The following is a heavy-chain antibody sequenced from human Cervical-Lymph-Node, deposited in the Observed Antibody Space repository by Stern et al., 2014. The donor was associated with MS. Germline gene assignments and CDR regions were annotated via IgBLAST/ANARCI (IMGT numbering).Heavy chain of an antibody. CDR3: TSDLAGRDDY. V-gene: IGHV3-74*01. Sequence: EVQLVESGGGLVQPGGSLRLSCVVSGFTFSSYWMPWVRQVPGKGLVWVSRTNEDGTITSYADSVRGRFTISRDNAKNTLYLQMDGLRAEDTAVYFCTSDLAGRDDYWGQGTPVTVSS. CDR1: GFTFSSYW. J-gene: IGHJ4*02. CDR2: TNEDGTIT.